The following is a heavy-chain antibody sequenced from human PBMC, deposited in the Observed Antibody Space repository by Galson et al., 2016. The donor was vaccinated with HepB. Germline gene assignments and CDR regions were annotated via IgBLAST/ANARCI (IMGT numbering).Heavy chain of an antibody. CDR2: IYSDDST. CDR3: ARDSPLPAAFDH. J-gene: IGHJ4*02. D-gene: IGHD2-2*01. Sequence: SLRLSCAASGFTVSTNYMSWVRQAPGKGLEWVSVIYSDDSTYYADSVKGRFTISRDNSKNTVYFQLNSLRVEDTAGYYCARDSPLPAAFDHWGQGTLVTVTS. V-gene: IGHV3-66*01. CDR1: GFTVSTNY.